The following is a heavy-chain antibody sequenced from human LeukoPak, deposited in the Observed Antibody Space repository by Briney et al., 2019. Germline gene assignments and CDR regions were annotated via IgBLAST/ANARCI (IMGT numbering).Heavy chain of an antibody. Sequence: PGGSLRLSCAASGFTFSNYAMYWVRQAPGKGLEYVSAINSNGGSTLYANSVKGRFTISRDNSKNTLYLQMGSLRAEDMAVYYCARERQFDYWGQGTLVTVSP. CDR2: INSNGGST. CDR1: GFTFSNYA. J-gene: IGHJ4*02. D-gene: IGHD6-25*01. CDR3: ARERQFDY. V-gene: IGHV3-64*01.